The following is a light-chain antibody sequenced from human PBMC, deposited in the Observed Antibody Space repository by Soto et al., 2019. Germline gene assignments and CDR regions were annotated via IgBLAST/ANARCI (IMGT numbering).Light chain of an antibody. CDR3: QKYNRAPFT. V-gene: IGKV1-27*01. CDR1: QGIINF. J-gene: IGKJ3*01. Sequence: DIQMTQSPSSLSASVGDRVTITCRASQGIINFVAWYQQIPGKVPQLLISEASTLQSGVRSRFSGSGSGTDFTLTINTLQPEDVGPYYCQKYNRAPFTFGPGTKVGIK. CDR2: EAS.